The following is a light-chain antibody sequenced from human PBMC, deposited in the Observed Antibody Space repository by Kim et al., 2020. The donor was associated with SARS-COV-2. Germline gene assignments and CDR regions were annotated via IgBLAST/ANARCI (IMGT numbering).Light chain of an antibody. J-gene: IGLJ1*01. V-gene: IGLV3-1*01. CDR2: QDS. Sequence: VSPGQTASITCSGDKLGDKYACWYQKKPGQSPVLVIYQDSKRPSGIPERFSGSNSGNTATLTISGTQAMDEADYYCQAWDSSTYVFGTGTKVTVL. CDR3: QAWDSSTYV. CDR1: KLGDKY.